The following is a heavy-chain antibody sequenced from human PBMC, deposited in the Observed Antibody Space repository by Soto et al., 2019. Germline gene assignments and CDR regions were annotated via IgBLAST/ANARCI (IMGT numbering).Heavy chain of an antibody. CDR3: ASSQLLYDNWFDP. D-gene: IGHD2-2*02. CDR2: INHSGST. CDR1: GGSFSGYY. J-gene: IGHJ5*02. V-gene: IGHV4-34*01. Sequence: SETLSLTCAVYGGSFSGYYWSWIRQPPGKGLEWIGEINHSGSTNYNPSLKSRVTISVDTSKNQFSLKLSSVTAADTAVYYCASSQLLYDNWFDPWGQGTLVTVSS.